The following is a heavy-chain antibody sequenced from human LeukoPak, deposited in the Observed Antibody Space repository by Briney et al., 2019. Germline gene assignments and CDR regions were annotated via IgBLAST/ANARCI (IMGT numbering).Heavy chain of an antibody. J-gene: IGHJ4*02. CDR1: GFTFSRYW. CDR2: IKQDGSET. D-gene: IGHD3-10*01. V-gene: IGHV3-7*03. Sequence: GESLRLSCAASGFTFSRYWMSWVRQAPGQGLEWVATIKQDGSETYYMDSVKGRFTISRDNAKNSLHLQMNSLRAEDAAVFYCARMDYYTSGTYTYPNFDYWGQGTLVTVSS. CDR3: ARMDYYTSGTYTYPNFDY.